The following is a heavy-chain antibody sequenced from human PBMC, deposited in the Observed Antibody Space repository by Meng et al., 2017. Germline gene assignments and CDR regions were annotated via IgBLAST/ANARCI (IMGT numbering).Heavy chain of an antibody. CDR2: IIPILGIA. CDR3: ARSQADSSGYYR. CDR1: GGTFSSYT. J-gene: IGHJ4*02. V-gene: IGHV1-69*02. D-gene: IGHD3-22*01. Sequence: SVKVSCKASGGTFSSYTISWVRQAPGQGLEWMGRIIPILGIANYAQKFQGRVTITADKSTGTAYMELSNLRSEDTAVYYCARSQADSSGYYRWGQGTLVTVSS.